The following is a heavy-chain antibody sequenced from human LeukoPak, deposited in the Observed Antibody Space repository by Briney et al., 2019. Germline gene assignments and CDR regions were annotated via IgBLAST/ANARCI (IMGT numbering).Heavy chain of an antibody. D-gene: IGHD3/OR15-3a*01. Sequence: PGGSLRLSCAASGFTFSSFAIHWVRQAPGKGLEWVAVISWDGTNKYYADSVKGRFTISRDNSKNTLYLQMNSLRPEDTAVYYCARGGTGIDYWGQGTLVTVSS. CDR3: ARGGTGIDY. V-gene: IGHV3-30-3*01. CDR2: ISWDGTNK. J-gene: IGHJ4*02. CDR1: GFTFSSFA.